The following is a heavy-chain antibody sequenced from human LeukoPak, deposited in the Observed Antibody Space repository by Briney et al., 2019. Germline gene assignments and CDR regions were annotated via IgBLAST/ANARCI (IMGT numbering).Heavy chain of an antibody. CDR2: INHSGGT. Sequence: SETLSLTCAVYGGSFSGDYWSWIRQPPGKGLEWIGEINHSGGTKYNPSLKSRVTISVDTSKKQFSLKLSSVTAADKAVYYCARNRWYDYWGQGTLVTVSS. V-gene: IGHV4-34*01. D-gene: IGHD6-13*01. CDR1: GGSFSGDY. CDR3: ARNRWYDY. J-gene: IGHJ4*02.